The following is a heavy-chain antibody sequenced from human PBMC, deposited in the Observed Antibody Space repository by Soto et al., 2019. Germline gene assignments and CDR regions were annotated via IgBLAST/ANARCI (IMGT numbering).Heavy chain of an antibody. D-gene: IGHD3-10*01. CDR3: ARDPGFGEFPYGMDV. CDR1: GGSISSGGYY. J-gene: IGHJ6*02. V-gene: IGHV4-31*03. CDR2: IYYSGST. Sequence: QVQLQESGPGLVKPSQTLSLTCTVSGGSISSGGYYWSWIRQHPGKGLEWIGYIYYSGSTYYNPSLKSRVTISVDTSKNRFSLKLSSVTAADTAVYYCARDPGFGEFPYGMDVWGQGTTVTVSS.